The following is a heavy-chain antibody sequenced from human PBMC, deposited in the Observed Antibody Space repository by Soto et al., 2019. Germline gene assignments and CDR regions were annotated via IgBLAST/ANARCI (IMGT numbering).Heavy chain of an antibody. D-gene: IGHD3-22*01. CDR2: MNPNSSNT. CDR3: ARGQPKFGADYYDSSGPSMDV. J-gene: IGHJ6*02. CDR1: GYTFTSYD. Sequence: VASVKVSCKASGYTFTSYDINWVRQATGQGLEWMGWMNPNSSNTGYAQKFQGRVTMTRNTSISTAYMELSSLRSEDTAVYYCARGQPKFGADYYDSSGPSMDVWGQGTTVTVSS. V-gene: IGHV1-8*01.